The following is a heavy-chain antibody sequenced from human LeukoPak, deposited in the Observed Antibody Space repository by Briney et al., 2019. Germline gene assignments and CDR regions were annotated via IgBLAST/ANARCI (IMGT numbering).Heavy chain of an antibody. D-gene: IGHD3-22*01. CDR1: GYTFTGYY. CDR3: ARGYSSGSYPYFDY. CDR2: INPNSGGT. V-gene: IGHV1-2*02. Sequence: GASVKVSCKASGYTFTGYYMHWVRQAPGQGLEWMGWINPNSGGTNYAQKFQGRVTMTRDTSISTAYMELSRLRSDDTAVYYCARGYSSGSYPYFDYWGQGTLVTVSS. J-gene: IGHJ4*02.